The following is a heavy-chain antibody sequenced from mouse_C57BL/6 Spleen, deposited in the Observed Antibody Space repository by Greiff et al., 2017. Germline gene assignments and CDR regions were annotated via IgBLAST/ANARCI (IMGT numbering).Heavy chain of an antibody. D-gene: IGHD2-4*01. CDR2: IYPGSGST. CDR3: ASSGGFYDYDGGFAY. J-gene: IGHJ3*01. CDR1: GYTFTSYW. V-gene: IGHV1-55*01. Sequence: QVQLQQPGAELVKPGASVKMSCKASGYTFTSYWITWVKQRPGQGLEWIGDIYPGSGSTNYNEKFKSKATLTVDTSSSTAYMQLSSLTSEDSAVYYCASSGGFYDYDGGFAYWGQGTLVTVSA.